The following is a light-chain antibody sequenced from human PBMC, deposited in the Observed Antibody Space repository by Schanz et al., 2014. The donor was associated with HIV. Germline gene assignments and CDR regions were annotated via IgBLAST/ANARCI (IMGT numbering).Light chain of an antibody. Sequence: QSALTQPASVSGSPGQSITISCTGTSSDVGGYNYVSWYQQHPGKAPKLMIYDVSHRPSGVSDRFSGSKSGNTASLTISGLQAEDEADYYCGSYRSYSTLEGVFGGGTKLTVL. CDR2: DVS. CDR1: SSDVGGYNY. CDR3: GSYRSYSTLEGV. V-gene: IGLV2-14*03. J-gene: IGLJ3*02.